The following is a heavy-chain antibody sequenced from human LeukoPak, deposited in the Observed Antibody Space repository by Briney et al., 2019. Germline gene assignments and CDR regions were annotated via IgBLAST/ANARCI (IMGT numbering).Heavy chain of an antibody. V-gene: IGHV4-38-2*01. CDR3: ARNATSSDVIVAPARGYFDY. Sequence: SETLSLTCDVSGYSIISGYYWGWIRQPPGKGLEWIGSVYNSVSTYYNPSLKSRVTISVDTSKNQVSLKLTSVTAADTAVYYCARNATSSDVIVAPARGYFDYWGQGILVTVSS. J-gene: IGHJ4*02. D-gene: IGHD6-13*01. CDR1: GYSIISGYY. CDR2: VYNSVST.